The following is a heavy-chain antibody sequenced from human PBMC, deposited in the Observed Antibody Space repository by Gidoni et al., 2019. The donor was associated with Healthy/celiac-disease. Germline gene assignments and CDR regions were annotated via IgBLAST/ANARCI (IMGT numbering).Heavy chain of an antibody. J-gene: IGHJ4*02. D-gene: IGHD6-13*01. V-gene: IGHV3-23*01. CDR3: ASIAAAGTIFYFDY. Sequence: EVQLLESGGGLVQPGGSLRLSCAASGFTFSSYAMRWVRQAPGKGLEWVSAISGSGGRTYYADSVKGRFTISRDNSKNTLYLQMNSLRAEDTAVYYCASIAAAGTIFYFDYWGQGTLVTVSS. CDR1: GFTFSSYA. CDR2: ISGSGGRT.